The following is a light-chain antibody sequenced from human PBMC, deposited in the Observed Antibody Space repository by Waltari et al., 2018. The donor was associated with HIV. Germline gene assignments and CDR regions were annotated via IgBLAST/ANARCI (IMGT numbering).Light chain of an antibody. CDR1: QSISVY. J-gene: IGKJ4*01. V-gene: IGKV3-15*01. Sequence: EIVLTQSTATLAVSPGEGATLSCRASQSISVYLAWYQQKPGQIPRLLIYDASTRAPGIPPRFSGSGSGTDFTLNISSLQSEDFAIYYCQQYKNWPPLSFGGGTKVEIK. CDR3: QQYKNWPPLS. CDR2: DAS.